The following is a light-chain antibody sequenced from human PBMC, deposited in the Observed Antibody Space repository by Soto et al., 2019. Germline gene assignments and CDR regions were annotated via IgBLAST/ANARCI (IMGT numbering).Light chain of an antibody. CDR3: QQYKNWPPLT. Sequence: EIVMTQTPATLSVSPGETATLSCRASQSVGSAVAWYQHKPGQAPRLLIVAASIRATGVPGRFSGGGSGIEFTLTISSLQSEDFAVYYWQQYKNWPPLTFGGGTTVEIK. CDR1: QSVGSA. V-gene: IGKV3-15*01. CDR2: AAS. J-gene: IGKJ4*01.